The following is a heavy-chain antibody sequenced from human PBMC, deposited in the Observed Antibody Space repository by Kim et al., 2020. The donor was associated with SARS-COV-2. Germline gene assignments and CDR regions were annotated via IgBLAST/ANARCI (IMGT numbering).Heavy chain of an antibody. V-gene: IGHV3-48*02. D-gene: IGHD3-10*01. CDR3: TGDSGKPY. Sequence: STLHSAASLKGRSTISRDNAKNSLSLQMNSLIDEDAAVYYCTGDSGKPYWGQGTLVTVSS. J-gene: IGHJ4*02. CDR2: STL.